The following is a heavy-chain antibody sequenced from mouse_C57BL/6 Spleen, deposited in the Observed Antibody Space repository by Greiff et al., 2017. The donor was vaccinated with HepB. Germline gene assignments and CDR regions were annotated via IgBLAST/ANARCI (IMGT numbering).Heavy chain of an antibody. J-gene: IGHJ1*03. CDR1: GFTFTDYY. CDR3: ARSLGYFDV. Sequence: EVQVVESGGGLVQPGGSLSLSCAASGFTFTDYYMSWVRQPPGKALEWLGFIRNKANGYTTEYSASVKGRFTISRDNSQSILYLQMNALRAEDSATYYCARSLGYFDVWGTGTTVTVSS. V-gene: IGHV7-3*01. CDR2: IRNKANGYTT.